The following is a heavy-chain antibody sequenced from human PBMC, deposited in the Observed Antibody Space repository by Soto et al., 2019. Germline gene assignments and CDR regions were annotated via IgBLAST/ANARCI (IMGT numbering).Heavy chain of an antibody. D-gene: IGHD2-2*01. CDR1: GGSISSRSYS. CDR2: IYYSENT. CDR3: AKLAGYCSGNSCHGDYAMDV. V-gene: IGHV4-39*01. J-gene: IGHJ6*02. Sequence: PSETLSLTCSVSGGSISSRSYSWGWIRQPPGKGLEWIGTIYYSENTYYNPSLKSRVTISVDTSKNQFSLKLSSETAADTAVYYCAKLAGYCSGNSCHGDYAMDVWGQGTTVT.